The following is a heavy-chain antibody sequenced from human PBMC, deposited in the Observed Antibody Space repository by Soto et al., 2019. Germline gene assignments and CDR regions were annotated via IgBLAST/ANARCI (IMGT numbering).Heavy chain of an antibody. CDR1: GGSISSYY. J-gene: IGHJ6*03. Sequence: SETLSLTCTVSGGSISSYYWSWIRQPPGKGLEWIGYIYYSGSTNYNPSLKSRVTISVDTSKNQFSLKLSSVTAADTAVYYCARHNGGSPYHYYYYYYMDVWGKGTTVTVSS. CDR3: ARHNGGSPYHYYYYYYMDV. D-gene: IGHD2-15*01. CDR2: IYYSGST. V-gene: IGHV4-59*08.